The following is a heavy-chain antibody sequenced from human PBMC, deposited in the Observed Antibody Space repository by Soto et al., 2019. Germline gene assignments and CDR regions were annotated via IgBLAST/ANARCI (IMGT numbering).Heavy chain of an antibody. V-gene: IGHV1-46*01. D-gene: IGHD2-15*01. J-gene: IGHJ4*02. CDR2: INPSGGST. Sequence: QEQLVQSGAEVKKPGASVKVSCKASGYTFTSYYMHWVRQVPGQGLEWMGIINPSGGSTSYAQTFQGRVTMTRATSTSTVYMELSSLRSADTAVYYCASYPRGVPLGGFENWGQGTLVTVSS. CDR1: GYTFTSYY. CDR3: ASYPRGVPLGGFEN.